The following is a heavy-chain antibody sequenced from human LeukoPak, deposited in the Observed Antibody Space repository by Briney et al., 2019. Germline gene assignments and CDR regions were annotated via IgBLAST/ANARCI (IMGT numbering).Heavy chain of an antibody. V-gene: IGHV1-69*05. Sequence: SVKVSCKASGGTFSSYAISWVRQAPGQGLEWIGGIIPIFGTANYAQKFQGRVTITTDESTSTAYMELSSLRSEDTAVYYCARESIVVVPAAIPSRRWFDPWGQGTLVTVSS. CDR3: ARESIVVVPAAIPSRRWFDP. D-gene: IGHD2-2*02. CDR2: IIPIFGTA. CDR1: GGTFSSYA. J-gene: IGHJ5*02.